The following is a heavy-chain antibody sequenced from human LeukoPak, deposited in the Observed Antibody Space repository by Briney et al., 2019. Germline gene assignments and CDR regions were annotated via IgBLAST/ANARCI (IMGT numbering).Heavy chain of an antibody. J-gene: IGHJ3*01. CDR1: GYSISSGYY. Sequence: SETLSLTCAVSGYSISSGYYWYWIRQSPGKGLEWIATIFHSGSIYYNPSLKSLVTLSVDTSKNQFSLRLNSVTAADTALYYCARMGVSYYYDSSTYYPTAFDVWGQGTMVSVSS. V-gene: IGHV4-38-2*01. D-gene: IGHD3-22*01. CDR2: IFHSGSI. CDR3: ARMGVSYYYDSSTYYPTAFDV.